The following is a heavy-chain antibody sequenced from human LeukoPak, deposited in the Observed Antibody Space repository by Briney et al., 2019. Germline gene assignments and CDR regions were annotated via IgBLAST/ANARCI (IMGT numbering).Heavy chain of an antibody. D-gene: IGHD3-10*02. CDR3: ARSTGSTMFIDY. V-gene: IGHV4-59*01. CDR1: GGSISPYY. CDR2: IYYSGNT. J-gene: IGHJ4*02. Sequence: SETLSLTCTVSGGSISPYYWSWIGQPPGKRLEWLGYIYYSGNTEYKPSLTSRVAMSVDTSKNQFSLRLSSVTAADTAVYYCARSTGSTMFIDYWGQGTLVTVSS.